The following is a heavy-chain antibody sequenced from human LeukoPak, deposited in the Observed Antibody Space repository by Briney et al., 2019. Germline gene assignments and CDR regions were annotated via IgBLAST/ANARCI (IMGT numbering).Heavy chain of an antibody. CDR3: ASSLRLWGTFDY. CDR1: GFTFSSYA. D-gene: IGHD6-25*01. V-gene: IGHV3-23*01. Sequence: GGSLRLSCAASGFTFSSYAMSWVRQAAGKGLEWVSAISGSGGSTYYADSVKGRFTISRDNSKNTLYLQMNSLRAEDTAVYYCASSLRLWGTFDYWGQGTLVTVSS. CDR2: ISGSGGST. J-gene: IGHJ4*02.